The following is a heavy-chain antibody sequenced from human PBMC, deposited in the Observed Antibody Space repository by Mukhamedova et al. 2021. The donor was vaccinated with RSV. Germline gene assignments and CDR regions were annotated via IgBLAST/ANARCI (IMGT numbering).Heavy chain of an antibody. CDR1: SSYA. J-gene: IGHJ6*01. D-gene: IGHD3-16*01. Sequence: SSYAMHWVRQAPGKGLEWVAVISYDGSNKYYADSVKGRFTISRDNSKNTLYLQMTSLRAEDTAVYYCARGPMEGASYYYSYGLDV. CDR3: ARGPMEGASYYYSYGLDV. V-gene: IGHV3-30*04. CDR2: ISYDGSNK.